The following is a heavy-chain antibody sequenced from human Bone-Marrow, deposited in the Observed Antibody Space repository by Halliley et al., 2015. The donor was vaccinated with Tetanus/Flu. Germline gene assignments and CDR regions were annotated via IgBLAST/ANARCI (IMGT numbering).Heavy chain of an antibody. Sequence: IWYDGSKKYYGDSVKDRFTISRENSRNMVYLQMSSLTAEDTAVYYCARDGSGGGWRHIGFWGQGTLVTVSS. J-gene: IGHJ4*02. D-gene: IGHD3-3*01. V-gene: IGHV3-33*01. CDR2: IWYDGSKK. CDR3: ARDGSGGGWRHIGF.